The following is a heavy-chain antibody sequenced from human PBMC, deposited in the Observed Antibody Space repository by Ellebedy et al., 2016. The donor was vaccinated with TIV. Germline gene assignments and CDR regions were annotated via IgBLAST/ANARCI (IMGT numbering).Heavy chain of an antibody. D-gene: IGHD4/OR15-4a*01. V-gene: IGHV1-69*13. Sequence: AASVKVSCKASGGTFSSYAISWVRQAPGQGLEWMGGITPMFGKAHSAQKFQGRVTITADESTSTAYMELSSLRSEDTAVYYCARDSGANFLGLSIGLWGRGTLVTVSS. CDR2: ITPMFGKA. J-gene: IGHJ2*01. CDR3: ARDSGANFLGLSIGL. CDR1: GGTFSSYA.